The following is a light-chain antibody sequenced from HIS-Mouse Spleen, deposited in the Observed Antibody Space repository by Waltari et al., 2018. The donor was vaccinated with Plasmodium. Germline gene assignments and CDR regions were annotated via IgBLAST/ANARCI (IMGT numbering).Light chain of an antibody. CDR3: YSTDSSGNHRV. CDR1: ALPKKY. V-gene: IGLV3-10*01. J-gene: IGLJ3*02. CDR2: EDS. Sequence: SYELTQPPSVSVSPGQTARITCSGDALPKKYAYWYQKKSGPAPVLVIYEDSKRPSGIPERFSGSSSGTMATLTISGAQVEDEADYYWYSTDSSGNHRVFGGGTKLTVL.